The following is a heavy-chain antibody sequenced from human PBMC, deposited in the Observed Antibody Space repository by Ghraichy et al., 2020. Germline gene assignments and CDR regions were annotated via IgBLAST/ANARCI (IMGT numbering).Heavy chain of an antibody. CDR1: GGSISSSSYY. CDR2: IYYSGST. J-gene: IGHJ4*02. V-gene: IGHV4-39*01. Sequence: SETLSLTCTVSGGSISSSSYYWGWIRQPPGKGLEWIGSIYYSGSTYYNPSLKSRVTISVDTSKNQFSLKLSSVTAADTAVYYCARHELALYAFDYWGQGTLVTVSS. D-gene: IGHD5/OR15-5a*01. CDR3: ARHELALYAFDY.